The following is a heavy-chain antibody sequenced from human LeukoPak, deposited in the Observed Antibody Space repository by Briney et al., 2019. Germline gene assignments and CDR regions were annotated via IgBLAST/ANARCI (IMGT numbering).Heavy chain of an antibody. CDR3: ARGVYLYSSSSLRFDP. CDR1: GYTFTSYD. CDR2: MNPNSGNT. D-gene: IGHD6-6*01. Sequence: ASVKVSCKASGYTFTSYDINWVRQATGQGLEWMGWMNPNSGNTGYAQKFQGRVTITRNTSISTAYMELSSLRSEDTAVYYCARGVYLYSSSSLRFDPWGQGTLVTVSS. J-gene: IGHJ5*02. V-gene: IGHV1-8*03.